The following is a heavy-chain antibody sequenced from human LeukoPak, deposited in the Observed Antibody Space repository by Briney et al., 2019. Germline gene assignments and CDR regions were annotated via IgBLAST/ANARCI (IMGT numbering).Heavy chain of an antibody. Sequence: GGSLRLSCAASGFTFSSYGMHWVRQAPGKGLEWVAVISYDGSNKYYADSVKGRFTISRDNPKNTLYLQMNSLRAEDTAVYYCAKDPRVFQAGTPLFLYYFDYWGQGTLVTVSS. J-gene: IGHJ4*02. CDR3: AKDPRVFQAGTPLFLYYFDY. CDR1: GFTFSSYG. D-gene: IGHD6-13*01. CDR2: ISYDGSNK. V-gene: IGHV3-30*18.